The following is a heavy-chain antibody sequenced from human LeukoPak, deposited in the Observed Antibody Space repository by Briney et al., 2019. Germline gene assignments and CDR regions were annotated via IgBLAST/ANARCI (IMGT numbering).Heavy chain of an antibody. D-gene: IGHD1-26*01. CDR1: GYTFTDFY. J-gene: IGHJ4*02. CDR2: INPNSGGT. CDR3: ARDRKWESDY. V-gene: IGHV1-2*06. Sequence: ASVTVSCKASGYTFTDFYIHWVRQAPGQGLEWMGRINPNSGGTNYAQKFQGRVTVTRDTSISTAYMELSRLTSDDTAVYYCARDRKWESDYWGQGTLVTVSS.